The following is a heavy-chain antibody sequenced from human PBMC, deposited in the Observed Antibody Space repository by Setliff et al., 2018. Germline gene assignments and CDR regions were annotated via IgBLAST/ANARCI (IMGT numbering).Heavy chain of an antibody. CDR2: VYYSGTA. Sequence: PSEPLSLTCTVSDGSLSTYYWSWIRQPPGKGLEFIGYVYYSGTANYSPSLRSRLTISVDTSKNQFSLKLRSVTAADTAVYYCAGGGTFRYFDFWGQGAPVTVSS. CDR1: DGSLSTYY. D-gene: IGHD5-12*01. CDR3: AGGGTFRYFDF. V-gene: IGHV4-59*01. J-gene: IGHJ4*02.